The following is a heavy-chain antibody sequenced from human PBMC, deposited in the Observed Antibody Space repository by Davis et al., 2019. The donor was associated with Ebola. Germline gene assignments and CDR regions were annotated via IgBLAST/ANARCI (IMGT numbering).Heavy chain of an antibody. CDR3: ARVLLWFGELLYHPYGMDV. V-gene: IGHV1-69*06. J-gene: IGHJ6*02. D-gene: IGHD3-10*01. CDR2: IIPIFGTA. CDR1: GGTFTSYG. Sequence: AASVKVSCKASGGTFTSYGISWVRQAPGQGLEWMGGIIPIFGTANYAQKFQGRVTITADKSTSTAYMELSSLRSEDTAVYYCARVLLWFGELLYHPYGMDVWGQGTTVTVSS.